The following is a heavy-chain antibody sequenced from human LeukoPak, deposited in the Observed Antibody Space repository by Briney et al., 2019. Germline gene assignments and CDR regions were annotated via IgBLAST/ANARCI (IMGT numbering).Heavy chain of an antibody. CDR3: ARDWRYTPTTMITFGGQYNWFDP. Sequence: ASVKVSCKASGYTFTGYYMHWVRQAPGQGLEWMGWINPNSGGTNYAQKFQGRVTMTRDTSISTAYMELSRLRSDDTAVYYCARDWRYTPTTMITFGGQYNWFDPWGQGTLVTVSS. CDR1: GYTFTGYY. D-gene: IGHD3-16*01. V-gene: IGHV1-2*02. J-gene: IGHJ5*02. CDR2: INPNSGGT.